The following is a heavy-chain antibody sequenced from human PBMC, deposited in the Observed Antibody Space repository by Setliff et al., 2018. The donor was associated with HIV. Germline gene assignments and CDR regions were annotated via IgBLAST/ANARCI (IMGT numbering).Heavy chain of an antibody. CDR3: ARDESRGYSGYDSGSDY. CDR1: GYTFPNYG. V-gene: IGHV1-18*01. CDR2: ISAHNGKT. J-gene: IGHJ4*02. D-gene: IGHD5-12*01. Sequence: ASVKVSCKASGYTFPNYGITWVRQAPGQGLEWMGWISAHNGKTNNAQKLQGRVTMTTDTSTSTAYMELSRLRSDDTAVYYCARDESRGYSGYDSGSDYWGQGTLVTVSS.